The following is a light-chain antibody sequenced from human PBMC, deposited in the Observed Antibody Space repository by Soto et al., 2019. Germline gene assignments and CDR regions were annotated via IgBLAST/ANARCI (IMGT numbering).Light chain of an antibody. CDR1: QDISSY. J-gene: IGKJ4*01. CDR3: QRYNSAPLT. CDR2: GAS. Sequence: DIQMTQSPSSLSASVGDRVTITCRASQDISSYLAWFQQKPGKVPKLLISGASTLQSGVPSRFSGGGSGTEFTLTISSLQPEDVGTYYCQRYNSAPLTFGGGTKVEI. V-gene: IGKV1-27*01.